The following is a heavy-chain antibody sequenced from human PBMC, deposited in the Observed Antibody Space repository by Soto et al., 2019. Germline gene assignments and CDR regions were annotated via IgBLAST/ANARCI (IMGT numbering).Heavy chain of an antibody. D-gene: IGHD4-17*01. Sequence: EVQLLESGGGLVQPGGSLRLSCAASGFTFSSYAMSWVRQAPGKGLEWVSAISGSGGSTYYADSVKGRFTISRDNSKNALYLQMNSLRADDTAVYYCAKDLVGYGDTVYFDYWGQGTLVTVSS. CDR2: ISGSGGST. J-gene: IGHJ4*02. CDR1: GFTFSSYA. CDR3: AKDLVGYGDTVYFDY. V-gene: IGHV3-23*01.